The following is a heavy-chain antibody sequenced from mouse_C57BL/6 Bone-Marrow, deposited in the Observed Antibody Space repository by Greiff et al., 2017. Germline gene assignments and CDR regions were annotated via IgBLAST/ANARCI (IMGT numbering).Heavy chain of an antibody. CDR2: IDPEDGET. V-gene: IGHV14-2*01. CDR3: TRSLIFYGAIY. D-gene: IGHD1-1*01. J-gene: IGHJ2*01. CDR1: GFNFKDYY. Sequence: VQLQQSGAELVKPGASVKLSCTASGFNFKDYYIHWVKQRTEQGLEWIGRIDPEDGETKYAPTFQDKATITADTTSNTDYLQLSSLTSEDTAVYYCTRSLIFYGAIYWGQGTTLTVSS.